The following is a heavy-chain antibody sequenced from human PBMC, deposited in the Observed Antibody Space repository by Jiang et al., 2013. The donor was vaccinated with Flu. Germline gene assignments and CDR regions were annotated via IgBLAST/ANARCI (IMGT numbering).Heavy chain of an antibody. Sequence: LLKPSETLSLTCTVSGGSISSSYWSWIRQPPGKGLEWVGYIYSSGSTSYHPSLKSRVTISLDTSKNQFSLELSSVTAADTAVYYCTRRIGSGPYTWGQGILVTVSS. J-gene: IGHJ4*02. V-gene: IGHV4-59*08. CDR1: GGSISSSY. CDR2: IYSSGST. D-gene: IGHD3-10*01. CDR3: TRRIGSGPYT.